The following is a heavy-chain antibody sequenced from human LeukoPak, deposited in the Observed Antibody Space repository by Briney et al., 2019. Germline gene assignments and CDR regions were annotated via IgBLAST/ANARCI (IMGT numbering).Heavy chain of an antibody. CDR2: ISGSGGNT. Sequence: GGSLRLSCAASGFTFSSYAMSWVRQAPGKGLEWVSAISGSGGNTYYADSVKGRFTISRDNSKNTLYLQMNSLRAEDTAVYYCAKDRPAAYCGGDCSYWGQGTLVTVSS. J-gene: IGHJ4*02. CDR3: AKDRPAAYCGGDCSY. V-gene: IGHV3-23*01. D-gene: IGHD2-21*02. CDR1: GFTFSSYA.